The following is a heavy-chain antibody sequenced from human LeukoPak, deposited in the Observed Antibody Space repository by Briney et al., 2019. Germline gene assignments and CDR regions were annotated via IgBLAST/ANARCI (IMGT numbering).Heavy chain of an antibody. J-gene: IGHJ6*02. CDR1: GGSISSGGYS. Sequence: SETLSLTCTVSGGSISSGGYSWSWIRQHPGKGLEWIGSIYYSGSTYYNPSLKSRLTILFDTSKKQFSLEVTSVTAADTAVYYCARVTTHYYFGMEVWGHGTTVTVFS. V-gene: IGHV4-31*03. D-gene: IGHD4-11*01. CDR2: IYYSGST. CDR3: ARVTTHYYFGMEV.